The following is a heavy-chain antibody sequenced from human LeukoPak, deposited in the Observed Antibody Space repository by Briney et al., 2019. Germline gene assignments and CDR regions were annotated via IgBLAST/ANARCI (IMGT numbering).Heavy chain of an antibody. J-gene: IGHJ4*02. CDR1: GFTFSNAW. V-gene: IGHV3-15*01. Sequence: GGSLRLSCAASGFTFSNAWMSWVRQAPGKGLEWVGRIKSKTDGGTTDYAAPVKGRFTISRDDSKNTLYLQMNSLKTEDTAVYYCVKEGSSGWYFYCADYWGQGTLVSVSS. CDR3: VKEGSSGWYFYCADY. CDR2: IKSKTDGGTT. D-gene: IGHD6-19*01.